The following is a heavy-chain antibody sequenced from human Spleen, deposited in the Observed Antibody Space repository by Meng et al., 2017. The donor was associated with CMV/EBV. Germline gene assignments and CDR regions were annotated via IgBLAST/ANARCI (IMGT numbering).Heavy chain of an antibody. Sequence: GSFSGYYWSWIRQPPGKVLEWIGEINHSGSTNYNPSLKSRVTISVDTSKNQFSLKLSSVTAADTAVYYCARDRGGGIVGATGGNGHDYWGQGTLAPSPQ. CDR1: GSFSGYY. CDR3: ARDRGGGIVGATGGNGHDY. D-gene: IGHD1-26*01. CDR2: INHSGST. J-gene: IGHJ4*02. V-gene: IGHV4-34*01.